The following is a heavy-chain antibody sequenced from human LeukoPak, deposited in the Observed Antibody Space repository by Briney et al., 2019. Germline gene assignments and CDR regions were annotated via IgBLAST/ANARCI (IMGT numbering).Heavy chain of an antibody. V-gene: IGHV5-51*01. CDR2: IYPGDSDT. D-gene: IGHD5-18*01. CDR3: ARQDGYGLYYFDY. J-gene: IGHJ4*02. Sequence: GESLKISCKGSGYSFTSYWIGWVRQMPGTGLEWVGVIYPGDSDTRYSPSFQGQITISADKSISTAYLQWSSLKASDTAMYYCARQDGYGLYYFDYWGQGTLVTVSS. CDR1: GYSFTSYW.